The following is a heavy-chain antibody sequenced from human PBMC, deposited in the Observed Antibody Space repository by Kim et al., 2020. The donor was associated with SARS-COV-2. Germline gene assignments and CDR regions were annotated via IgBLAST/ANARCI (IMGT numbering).Heavy chain of an antibody. V-gene: IGHV3-30*04. CDR3: ARDGGIAVAGPIFDY. CDR1: GFTFSSYA. J-gene: IGHJ4*01. CDR2: ISYDGSNK. D-gene: IGHD6-19*01. Sequence: GGSLRLSCAASGFTFSSYAMHWVRQAPGKGLEWVAVISYDGSNKYYADSVKGRFTISRDNSKNTLYLQMNSLRAEDTAVYYCARDGGIAVAGPIFDYWG.